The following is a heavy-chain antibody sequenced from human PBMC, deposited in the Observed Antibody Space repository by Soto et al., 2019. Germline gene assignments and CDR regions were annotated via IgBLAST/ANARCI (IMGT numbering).Heavy chain of an antibody. CDR2: SFSSGTT. CDR1: GDSIGRGNKY. D-gene: IGHD3-16*01. CDR3: ARVPSPFDFYYAMDV. V-gene: IGHV4-30-4*01. J-gene: IGHJ6*02. Sequence: QVQLRESGPGLVMPSQTLSLTCTVSGDSIGRGNKYWSWIRQAPGKGLEWIGYSFSSGTTYYNPSLKSRLTMSLDTSQNQFSLKLNSVTAADTAVYFCARVPSPFDFYYAMDVWGQGTTVTVSS.